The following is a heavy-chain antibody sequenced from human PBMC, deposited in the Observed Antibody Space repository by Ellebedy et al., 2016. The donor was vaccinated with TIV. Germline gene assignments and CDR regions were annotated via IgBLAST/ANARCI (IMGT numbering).Heavy chain of an antibody. J-gene: IGHJ4*02. CDR1: GGSISSNNW. CDR3: ARCSIWSGLDY. CDR2: IHHSGNT. D-gene: IGHD3-3*01. Sequence: MPSETLSLTCTVSGGSISSNNWWNWVRQPPGKGLEWIGEIHHSGNTNYNPSLKSRLAISVDTSKNQFSLKLSSVTAADTAVYYCARCSIWSGLDYWGQGTLVTVSS. V-gene: IGHV4-4*02.